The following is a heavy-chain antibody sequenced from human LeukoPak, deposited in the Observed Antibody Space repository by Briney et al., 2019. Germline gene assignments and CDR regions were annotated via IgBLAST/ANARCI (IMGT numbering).Heavy chain of an antibody. D-gene: IGHD1-26*01. J-gene: IGHJ6*03. V-gene: IGHV3-21*01. CDR2: ISSSSNYR. CDR1: GFTFSSYS. Sequence: KTGGSLRLSCAASGFTFSSYSMNWVRQAPGKGLEWVSSISSSSNYRYYADSVKGRFTISRDNAKNSLYLQMNSLRAEDTAVYYCTTVANYYYYMDVWGKGTTVTVSS. CDR3: TTVANYYYYMDV.